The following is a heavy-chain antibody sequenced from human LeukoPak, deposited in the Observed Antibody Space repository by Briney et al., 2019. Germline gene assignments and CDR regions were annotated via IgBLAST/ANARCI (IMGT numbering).Heavy chain of an antibody. V-gene: IGHV3-23*01. D-gene: IGHD3-16*01. Sequence: GGTLRLSCAASGFTFSSYGMSWVRQAPGKGLEWVSAISGSGGSTYYADSAKGRFTISRDNSKNTLYLQMNSLRAEDTAVYYCAKDNLYYGDVWDYWGQGTLVTVSS. CDR3: AKDNLYYGDVWDY. J-gene: IGHJ4*02. CDR2: ISGSGGST. CDR1: GFTFSSYG.